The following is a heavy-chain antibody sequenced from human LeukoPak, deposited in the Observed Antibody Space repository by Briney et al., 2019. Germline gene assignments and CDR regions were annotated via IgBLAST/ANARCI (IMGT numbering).Heavy chain of an antibody. V-gene: IGHV3-23*01. CDR3: AKDRASRITIFGVVAPYFDY. D-gene: IGHD3-3*01. Sequence: GGSLRLSCAASGFTFSSYAMSWVRQAPGKGLEWVSAISGSGGSTYYADYVKGRFTISRDNSKNTLYLQMNSLRAEDTAVYYCAKDRASRITIFGVVAPYFDYWGQGTLVTVSS. CDR2: ISGSGGST. CDR1: GFTFSSYA. J-gene: IGHJ4*02.